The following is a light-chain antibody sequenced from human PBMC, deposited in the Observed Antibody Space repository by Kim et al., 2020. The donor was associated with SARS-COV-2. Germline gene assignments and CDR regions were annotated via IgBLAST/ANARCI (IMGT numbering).Light chain of an antibody. V-gene: IGLV2-14*03. CDR3: TSYTTSYTFV. Sequence: QSALTQPASVSGSPGQSITISCTGTTSDIGAYNYVSWYQQHPGKAPKLIIYDVTERPSGVSNRFSGSKSDNTASLTISGLQTDDEADYYCTSYTTSYTFVFATGTKVTVL. J-gene: IGLJ1*01. CDR2: DVT. CDR1: TSDIGAYNY.